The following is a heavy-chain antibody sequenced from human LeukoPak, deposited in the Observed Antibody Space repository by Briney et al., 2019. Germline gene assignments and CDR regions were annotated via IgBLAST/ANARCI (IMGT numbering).Heavy chain of an antibody. V-gene: IGHV3-23*01. CDR2: ISGSGGST. D-gene: IGHD6-19*01. CDR1: GFTFSSYA. J-gene: IGHJ4*02. CDR3: AKDWGIAVAGPIYFDY. Sequence: GGSLRLSCAASGFTFSSYATSWVRQAPGKGLEWVSAISGSGGSTYYADSVKGRFTISRDNSKNTLYLQMNSLRAEDTAVYYCAKDWGIAVAGPIYFDYWGQGTLVTVSP.